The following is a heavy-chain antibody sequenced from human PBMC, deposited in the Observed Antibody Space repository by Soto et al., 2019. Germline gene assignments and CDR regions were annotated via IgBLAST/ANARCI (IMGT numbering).Heavy chain of an antibody. CDR2: INPNSGGT. CDR1: GYTFTRYY. J-gene: IGHJ4*02. V-gene: IGHV1-2*04. D-gene: IGHD3-9*01. CDR3: AAGGTLYYDILTGYSDVGDSRFDY. Sequence: ASVKVSCKASGYTFTRYYMHWVRQAPGQGLEWMGWINPNSGGTNYAQKFQGWVTLTSETSIGTAYTELRRLRSDDTAVYYCAAGGTLYYDILTGYSDVGDSRFDYWGQGTLVTVSS.